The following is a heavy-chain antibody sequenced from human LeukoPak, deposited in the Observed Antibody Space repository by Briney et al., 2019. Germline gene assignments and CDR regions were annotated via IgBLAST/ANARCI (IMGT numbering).Heavy chain of an antibody. V-gene: IGHV3-21*01. Sequence: GGSLRLSCAASGFTFNTYAMSWVRQAPGKGLEWVSSISSSSSYIYYADSVKGRFTISRDNAKNSLYLQMNSLRAEDTAVYYCARDLLTYSSGWYWDYWGQGTLVTVSS. D-gene: IGHD6-19*01. CDR3: ARDLLTYSSGWYWDY. CDR1: GFTFNTYA. CDR2: ISSSSSYI. J-gene: IGHJ4*02.